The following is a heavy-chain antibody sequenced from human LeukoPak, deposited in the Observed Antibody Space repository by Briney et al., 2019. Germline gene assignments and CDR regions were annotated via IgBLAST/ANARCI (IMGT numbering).Heavy chain of an antibody. D-gene: IGHD6-13*01. V-gene: IGHV3-21*01. CDR2: ISSSSSYI. J-gene: IGHJ4*02. CDR3: ARDLAAAQVGFDY. Sequence: GGSLRLSCAASGFTFSSYSMNWVRQAPGKGLEWVSSISSSSSYIYYADSVKGRFTISRDNAKNSLYLQMNSLRAEDTAVYYCARDLAAAQVGFDYWGQGTLVTVSS. CDR1: GFTFSSYS.